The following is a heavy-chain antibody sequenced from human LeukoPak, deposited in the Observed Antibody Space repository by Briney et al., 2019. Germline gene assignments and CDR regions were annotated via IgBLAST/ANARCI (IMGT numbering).Heavy chain of an antibody. D-gene: IGHD3-22*01. CDR2: ISGSGGST. V-gene: IGHV3-23*01. J-gene: IGHJ4*02. CDR3: AKDRLAYYYDSSGYYGLYDY. Sequence: GGSLRLSCAASGFTFSSHSMNWVRQAPGKGLEWVSAISGSGGSTYYADSVKGRFTISRDNSKNTLYLQMNSLRAEDTAVYYCAKDRLAYYYDSSGYYGLYDYWGQGTLVTVSS. CDR1: GFTFSSHS.